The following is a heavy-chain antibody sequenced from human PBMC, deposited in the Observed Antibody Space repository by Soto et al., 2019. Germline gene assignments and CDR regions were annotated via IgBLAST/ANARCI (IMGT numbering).Heavy chain of an antibody. Sequence: GGSLRLSCAASGFTFSSYAMSWVRQAPGKGLEWVSAISGSGGSTYYADSVKGRFTISRDNSKNTLYLQMNSLRAEDTAVYYCAKEANPKEAAAGTSLDYWCQGTLVTVSS. J-gene: IGHJ4*02. CDR2: ISGSGGST. D-gene: IGHD6-13*01. V-gene: IGHV3-23*01. CDR3: AKEANPKEAAAGTSLDY. CDR1: GFTFSSYA.